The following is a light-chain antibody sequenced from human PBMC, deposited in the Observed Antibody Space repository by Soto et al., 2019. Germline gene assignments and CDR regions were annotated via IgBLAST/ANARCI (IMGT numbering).Light chain of an antibody. V-gene: IGKV3-11*01. CDR2: DAF. CDR3: QQRSRSPRT. CDR1: QSVGDY. J-gene: IGKJ1*01. Sequence: EIVLTQSPATLSLSLGERATLSCRASQSVGDYLAWYQQKPGQVPRLVIYDAFNMATGIPGRFSGSGSGTEFTLTISSLEPEDVGVYYCQQRSRSPRTFGQGTKVEIK.